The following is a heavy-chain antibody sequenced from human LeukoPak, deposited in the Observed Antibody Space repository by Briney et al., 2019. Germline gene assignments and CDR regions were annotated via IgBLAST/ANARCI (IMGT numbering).Heavy chain of an antibody. CDR1: GVSISSDDYY. CDR3: ARVASDSYDSSGYQPYFDY. CDR2: IYYSGST. V-gene: IGHV4-30-4*01. D-gene: IGHD3-22*01. J-gene: IGHJ4*02. Sequence: SETLSLTCTVSGVSISSDDYYWSWIRQPPGKGLEWMGYIYYSGSTYYNPSLKSRVTISVDTSKNQFSLKLSSVTAADTAVYYCARVASDSYDSSGYQPYFDYWGQGTLVTVSS.